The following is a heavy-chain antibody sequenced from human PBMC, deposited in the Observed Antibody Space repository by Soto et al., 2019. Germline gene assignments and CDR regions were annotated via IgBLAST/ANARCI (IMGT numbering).Heavy chain of an antibody. CDR3: ARSGDDFWSGYIKSYYYYGMAV. J-gene: IGHJ6*02. CDR2: IYYSGST. D-gene: IGHD3-3*01. Sequence: SETLSLTCTVSGGSISSGGYYWSWIRQHPGKGLEWIGYIYYSGSTYYNPSLKSRVTISVDTSKNQFSLKLSSVTAADTAVYYCARSGDDFWSGYIKSYYYYGMAVWGQGTTVPVSS. V-gene: IGHV4-31*03. CDR1: GGSISSGGYY.